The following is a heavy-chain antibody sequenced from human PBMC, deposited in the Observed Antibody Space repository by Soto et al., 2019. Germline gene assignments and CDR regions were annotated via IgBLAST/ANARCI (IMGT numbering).Heavy chain of an antibody. V-gene: IGHV3-23*01. CDR2: ISGSGGNI. D-gene: IGHD2-15*01. CDR1: GFTFRGYA. Sequence: GGSLRLSCAASGFTFRGYAMSWVRQAPRKGLEWVSAISGSGGNIYYADSVKGRFTISRDNSKNTLYLEMNSLRAEDTAVYYCAKDKGPSVGATPGYYYQGLDVWGQGTTVTVSS. J-gene: IGHJ6*02. CDR3: AKDKGPSVGATPGYYYQGLDV.